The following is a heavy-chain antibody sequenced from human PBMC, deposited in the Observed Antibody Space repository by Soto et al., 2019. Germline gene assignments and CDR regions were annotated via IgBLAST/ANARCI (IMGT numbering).Heavy chain of an antibody. J-gene: IGHJ4*02. CDR3: ARHMTAPDQLVVLPNAFDY. CDR2: ISAYNAHT. D-gene: IGHD2-15*01. V-gene: IGHV1-18*04. CDR1: GYTFSSYI. Sequence: ASVKVSCKTSGYTFSSYIVTWVRQAPGQGLEWMGWISAYNAHTNYAQKVQGRLTLTTETSTSTAYMELRSLTSDDTAVYFCARHMTAPDQLVVLPNAFDYWGQGTLVTVSS.